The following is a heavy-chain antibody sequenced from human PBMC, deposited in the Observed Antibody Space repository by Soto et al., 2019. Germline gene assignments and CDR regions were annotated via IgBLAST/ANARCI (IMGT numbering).Heavy chain of an antibody. Sequence: QVTVKESGPVLVKPTETLTLTCTVSGFSLSNAGLGVSWIRQPPGKALEWLAHIFSNDAKTYSTSLNSRPTISKDTAKIQVVLTTTNMDPVDTATYYCASTNSTSLNWCDPWGEGTLVTVSS. CDR1: GFSLSNAGLG. CDR2: IFSNDAK. J-gene: IGHJ5*02. V-gene: IGHV2-26*01. CDR3: ASTNSTSLNWCDP. D-gene: IGHD6-13*01.